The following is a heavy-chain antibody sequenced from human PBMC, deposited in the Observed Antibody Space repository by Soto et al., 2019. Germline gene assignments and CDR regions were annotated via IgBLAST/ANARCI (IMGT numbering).Heavy chain of an antibody. CDR3: ARGVLGPGDYYYGMDV. Sequence: GGSLRLSCAASGFAFINYDMHWVRQAPGEGLEWVSGIGAASDTYYPVSVQGRFAVSRNNAKKSLYLQMNSLRAGDTAVYYCARGVLGPGDYYYGMDVWGQGTTVTVSS. D-gene: IGHD7-27*01. V-gene: IGHV3-13*01. CDR1: GFAFINYD. CDR2: IGAASDT. J-gene: IGHJ6*02.